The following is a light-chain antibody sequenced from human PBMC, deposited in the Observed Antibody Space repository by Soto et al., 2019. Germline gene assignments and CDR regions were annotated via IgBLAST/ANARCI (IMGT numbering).Light chain of an antibody. CDR2: DAS. Sequence: DIQMTQSPSTLSASVGDRVTITCRASQSISSWLAWYQQKPGKAPKLLIYDASDLETGVPSRFSGSGSGTGFTFTISSLQPEDFATYYCQQYNTYSSLTFGGGTKVDIK. J-gene: IGKJ4*01. V-gene: IGKV1-5*01. CDR1: QSISSW. CDR3: QQYNTYSSLT.